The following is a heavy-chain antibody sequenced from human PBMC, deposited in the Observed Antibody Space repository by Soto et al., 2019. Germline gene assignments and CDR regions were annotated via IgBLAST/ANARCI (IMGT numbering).Heavy chain of an antibody. J-gene: IGHJ1*01. CDR3: TRGPSGDKVDF. CDR1: GCSVSSAYSN. CDR2: IYEGGRT. D-gene: IGHD7-27*01. V-gene: IGHV4-30-4*08. Sequence: SETLSLTCTVSGCSVSSAYSNWSWIRQTPGKGLEWIGHIYEGGRTYSNPSLMSRATISLDTSKNLFSLNLKSVTAAATGVYYCTRGPSGDKVDFWGQGLQVTVSS.